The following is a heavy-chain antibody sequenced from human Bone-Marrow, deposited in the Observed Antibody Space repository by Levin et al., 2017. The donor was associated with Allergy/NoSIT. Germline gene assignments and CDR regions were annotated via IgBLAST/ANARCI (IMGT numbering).Heavy chain of an antibody. D-gene: IGHD1-14*01. J-gene: IGHJ4*02. CDR3: ADLYCSSGTCFFHY. V-gene: IGHV3-48*03. Sequence: GGSLRLSCLGSSEMFRNYEMTWVRLPPGKGLEWISYMGARGSVSYADSVKGRFTVSRDYDKNTLYLDMNRLRVDDTALYYCADLYCSSGTCFFHYWGRGTQVTVSS. CDR1: SEMFRNYE. CDR2: MGARGSV.